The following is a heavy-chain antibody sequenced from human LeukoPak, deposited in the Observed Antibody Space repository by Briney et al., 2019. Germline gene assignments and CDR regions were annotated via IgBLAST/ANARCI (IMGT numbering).Heavy chain of an antibody. J-gene: IGHJ4*02. CDR2: MYHSGST. CDR3: ARDRRDGYNRVIDY. Sequence: SETLSLTCAVYGGSFSGYYWSWIRQPPGKGLEWIGSMYHSGSTYYNPSLKSRVTISIDTSKNQFSLKLTSVTAADRAVYYCARDRRDGYNRVIDYWGQGILVTVSS. D-gene: IGHD5-24*01. V-gene: IGHV4-34*01. CDR1: GGSFSGYY.